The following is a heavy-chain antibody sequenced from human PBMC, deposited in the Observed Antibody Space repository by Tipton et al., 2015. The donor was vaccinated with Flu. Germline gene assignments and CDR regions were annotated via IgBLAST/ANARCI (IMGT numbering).Heavy chain of an antibody. CDR1: GFTFSSYA. J-gene: IGHJ2*01. D-gene: IGHD1-26*01. CDR2: ISGSGGST. CDR3: AKDGSGSSRSYWYFDL. Sequence: GSLRLSCAASGFTFSSYAMSWVRQAPGKGLEWVSAISGSGGSTYYADSVKGRFTISRDNSKNTLYLQMNSLRAEDTAVYYCAKDGSGSSRSYWYFDLWGRGTLVTVSS. V-gene: IGHV3-23*01.